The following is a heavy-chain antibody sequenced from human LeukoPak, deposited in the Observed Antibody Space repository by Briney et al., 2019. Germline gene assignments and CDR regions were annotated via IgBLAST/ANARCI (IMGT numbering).Heavy chain of an antibody. J-gene: IGHJ4*02. Sequence: SETLCLTCTVSGESTSSGAYSWSWIRQPAGKGLEWIGRIYSGGSTNYNPSLKSRVTISVDTSKNQFSLKLSSVTAADTAVYYCAREGSIYYYDSSGYLGYWGQGTLVTVSS. CDR1: GESTSSGAYS. D-gene: IGHD3-22*01. V-gene: IGHV4-61*02. CDR2: IYSGGST. CDR3: AREGSIYYYDSSGYLGY.